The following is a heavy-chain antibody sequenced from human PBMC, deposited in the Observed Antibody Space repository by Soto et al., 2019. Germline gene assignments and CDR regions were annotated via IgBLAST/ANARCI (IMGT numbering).Heavy chain of an antibody. D-gene: IGHD5-12*01. CDR2: LSASGANT. V-gene: IGHV3-23*01. Sequence: PGGSLRLSCATSGFTFSNYGMGWVRQAPGKGLEWVSALSASGANTYYADSGRGRFTISRDNSKNTLYLQMNSLGAEDTAVYYCAKEGGSMQPFDYWGQGTLVTVSS. CDR1: GFTFSNYG. J-gene: IGHJ4*02. CDR3: AKEGGSMQPFDY.